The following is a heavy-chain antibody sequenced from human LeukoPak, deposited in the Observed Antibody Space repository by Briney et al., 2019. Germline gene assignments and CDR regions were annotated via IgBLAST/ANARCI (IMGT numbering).Heavy chain of an antibody. D-gene: IGHD4-23*01. Sequence: KFQGRVTITRDTSASTAYMELSSLRSEDTAVYYCATVPSTVVSPPGYWGQGTLVTVSS. J-gene: IGHJ4*02. V-gene: IGHV1-3*01. CDR3: ATVPSTVVSPPGY.